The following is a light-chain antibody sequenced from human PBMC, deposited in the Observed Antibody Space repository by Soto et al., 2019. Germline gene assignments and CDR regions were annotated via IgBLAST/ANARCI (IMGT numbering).Light chain of an antibody. Sequence: QLVLTQSPSASASLGASVKLTCTLSSRHSSYAIAWHQQQPEKGPRYLMKLNSDGSHSKGDGIPDRFSGSSSGAERYLTISSLQSEDEADYDCQTWCTGIHAVFGGGTQLTVL. CDR2: LNSDGSH. V-gene: IGLV4-69*01. J-gene: IGLJ7*01. CDR3: QTWCTGIHAV. CDR1: SRHSSYA.